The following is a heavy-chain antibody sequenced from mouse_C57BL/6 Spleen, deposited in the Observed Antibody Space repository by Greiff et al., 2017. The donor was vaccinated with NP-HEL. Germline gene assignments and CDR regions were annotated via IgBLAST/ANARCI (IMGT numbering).Heavy chain of an antibody. J-gene: IGHJ4*01. V-gene: IGHV1-9*01. Sequence: QVQLQQSGAELMKPGASVKLSCKATGYTFTGYWIEWVKQRPGHGLEWIGEILPGSGSTNYTATFKGKATFTADTSSNTAYMQLSSLTTEDTAIYYCARRRSNYEDMDDWGQGTSVTVSS. CDR3: ARRRSNYEDMDD. CDR1: GYTFTGYW. D-gene: IGHD2-5*01. CDR2: ILPGSGST.